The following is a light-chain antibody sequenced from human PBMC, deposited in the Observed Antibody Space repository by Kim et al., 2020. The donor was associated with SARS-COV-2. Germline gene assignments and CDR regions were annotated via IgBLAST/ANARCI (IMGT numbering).Light chain of an antibody. V-gene: IGLV6-57*03. CDR1: NGRIASNY. CDR2: EDN. J-gene: IGLJ3*02. Sequence: GKTLSLSCTRSNGRIASNYLQWYQQRPDSAPTTVISEDNRRPSRVPDRFSGSIDSSSNSASLTISGLKTENEADYYCQSYDGSNQVFGGGTQLTVL. CDR3: QSYDGSNQV.